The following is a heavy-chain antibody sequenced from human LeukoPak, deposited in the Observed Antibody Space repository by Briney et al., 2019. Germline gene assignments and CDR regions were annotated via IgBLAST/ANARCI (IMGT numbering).Heavy chain of an antibody. D-gene: IGHD5-24*01. Sequence: SETLSLTCTVSGGSINSGSYYWSWIRQPAGKGLEWIGRIYTSGSTNYNPSLKSRVTISVDTSKNQFSLKLSSVTAADTAVYYCARLVGGWLQGHFDYWGQGTLVTVSS. CDR1: GGSINSGSYY. CDR3: ARLVGGWLQGHFDY. CDR2: IYTSGST. J-gene: IGHJ4*02. V-gene: IGHV4-61*02.